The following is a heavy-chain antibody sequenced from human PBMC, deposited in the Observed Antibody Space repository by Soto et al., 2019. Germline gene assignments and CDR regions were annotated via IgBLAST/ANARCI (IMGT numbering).Heavy chain of an antibody. CDR3: AEEVGGGWYGFGY. CDR1: GFTFSTYA. D-gene: IGHD6-19*01. CDR2: ISDSDGST. V-gene: IGHV3-23*01. Sequence: EVQLLESGGGLVQPGGSLTLSCAASGFTFSTYAMTWVRQAPGKGLEWVSTISDSDGSTYYADSVKGRFTISRDNSKNTVYRQMHSRRAGGAAVDHWAEEVGGGWYGFGYWGQGTLVTVSS. J-gene: IGHJ4*02.